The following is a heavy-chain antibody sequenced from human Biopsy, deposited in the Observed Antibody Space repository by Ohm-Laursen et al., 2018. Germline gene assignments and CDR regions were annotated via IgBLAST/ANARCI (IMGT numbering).Heavy chain of an antibody. CDR2: IFNSANT. D-gene: IGHD3-22*01. J-gene: IGHJ5*02. CDR1: GGSISSGGSY. Sequence: TLSLTCPVSGGSISSGGSYWSWIRQRPGKGLEWIGYIFNSANTYYNPSLKNLITISGDTSKNQFSLKLNSVTAADTAVYYRARGDYFDSNGYFWFDPWGQGTLVTVSS. CDR3: ARGDYFDSNGYFWFDP. V-gene: IGHV4-31*01.